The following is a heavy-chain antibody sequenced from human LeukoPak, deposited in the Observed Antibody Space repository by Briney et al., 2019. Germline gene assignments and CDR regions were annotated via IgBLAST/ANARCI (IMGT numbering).Heavy chain of an antibody. CDR1: GFTLSSYA. CDR2: ISYDGSNK. V-gene: IGHV3-30-3*01. CDR3: ARGFWFDP. Sequence: GGSLRLSCAASGFTLSSYAMHWVRQAPGKGLEWVAVISYDGSNKYYAGSVKGRFTISRDNSKNTLYLQMNSLRAEATAVYYCARGFWFDPWGQGTLVTVSS. J-gene: IGHJ5*02.